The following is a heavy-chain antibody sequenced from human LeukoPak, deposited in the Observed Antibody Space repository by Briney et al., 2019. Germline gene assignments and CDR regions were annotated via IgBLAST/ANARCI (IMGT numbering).Heavy chain of an antibody. Sequence: ASVKVSCKASGYTFTSYYIHWLRQAPGQGLEWMGIINPSGGSTSYAQKFQGRVTMTRDTSTSTVYMELSSLRSEDTAVYYCARVWLGGSQNHYNWFDPWGQGTLVTVSS. D-gene: IGHD1-26*01. CDR3: ARVWLGGSQNHYNWFDP. CDR1: GYTFTSYY. V-gene: IGHV1-46*01. CDR2: INPSGGST. J-gene: IGHJ5*02.